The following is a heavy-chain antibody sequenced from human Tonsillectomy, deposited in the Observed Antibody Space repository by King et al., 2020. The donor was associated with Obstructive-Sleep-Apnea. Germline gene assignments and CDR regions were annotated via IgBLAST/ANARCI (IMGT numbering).Heavy chain of an antibody. D-gene: IGHD3-16*01. J-gene: IGHJ4*02. V-gene: IGHV4-59*01. Sequence: VQLQESGPGLVKPSETLSLTCTVSGGSISSYYWSWIRQPPGKGLEWIGYIYYSGSTNYNPSLKSRVTISVATSKNKFSLQLSSVTAADTAVYYCARRHTLLREYYWGQGTLVTVSS. CDR1: GGSISSYY. CDR2: IYYSGST. CDR3: ARRHTLLREYY.